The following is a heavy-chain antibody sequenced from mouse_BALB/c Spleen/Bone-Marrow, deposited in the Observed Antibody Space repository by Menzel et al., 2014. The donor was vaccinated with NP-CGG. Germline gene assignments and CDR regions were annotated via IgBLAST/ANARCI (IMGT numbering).Heavy chain of an antibody. CDR3: ARDNGSSPSYWFFNV. Sequence: EVKLVESGGGLVQPGGSLRLSCATSGFTFTDYYMTWVRQPSGKALEWLSFIRNEANGYTTEYSASVKGRFTISRDNSQSILYLQMNTLRPEDSATYYCARDNGSSPSYWFFNVWGARTTVTVSS. CDR1: GFTFTDYY. V-gene: IGHV7-3*02. D-gene: IGHD1-1*01. J-gene: IGHJ1*01. CDR2: IRNEANGYTT.